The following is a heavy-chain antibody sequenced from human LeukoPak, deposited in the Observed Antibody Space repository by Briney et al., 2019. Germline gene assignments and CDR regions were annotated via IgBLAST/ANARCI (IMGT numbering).Heavy chain of an antibody. CDR3: ARATTLFGVDKYFHY. CDR2: IKQDGGDK. CDR1: GFTFSNYW. J-gene: IGHJ4*02. V-gene: IGHV3-7*05. Sequence: PGGSLRLSCAASGFTFSNYWMSWVRHAPGKGLGWLGNIKQDGGDKYFVDSVKGRFTNSRDNAKNSVYLQMNSLRAEGTAVYYCARATTLFGVDKYFHYWGQGTPVTVSS. D-gene: IGHD3-3*01.